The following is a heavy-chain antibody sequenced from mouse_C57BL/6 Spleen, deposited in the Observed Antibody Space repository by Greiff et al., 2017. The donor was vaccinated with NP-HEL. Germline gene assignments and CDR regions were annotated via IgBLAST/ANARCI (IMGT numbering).Heavy chain of an antibody. J-gene: IGHJ1*03. CDR1: GYTFTSYW. Sequence: QVQLQQPGAELVKPGASVKLSCKASGYTFTSYWMHWVKQRPGQGLEWIGMIHPNSGSTNYNEKFKSKATLTVDKSSSTAYMQLSSLTAEDSAVYYCARWGGRYFDVWGTGTTVTVSS. D-gene: IGHD3-3*01. V-gene: IGHV1-64*01. CDR2: IHPNSGST. CDR3: ARWGGRYFDV.